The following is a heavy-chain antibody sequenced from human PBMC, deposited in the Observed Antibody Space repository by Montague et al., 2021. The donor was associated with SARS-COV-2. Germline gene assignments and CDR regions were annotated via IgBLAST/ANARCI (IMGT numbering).Heavy chain of an antibody. V-gene: IGHV4-38-2*02. Sequence: SETLSLTCTVSGYSISSGYYWGWIRQPPGQGLEWIRSIYHSGSTXXNPSLKSRVTISVDTSKNQFSLKLSSVTAADTAVYYCARDVRYYDFWSGRAQTSPDYWGQGTLVTVSS. CDR1: GYSISSGYY. CDR3: ARDVRYYDFWSGRAQTSPDY. J-gene: IGHJ4*02. D-gene: IGHD3-3*01. CDR2: IYHSGST.